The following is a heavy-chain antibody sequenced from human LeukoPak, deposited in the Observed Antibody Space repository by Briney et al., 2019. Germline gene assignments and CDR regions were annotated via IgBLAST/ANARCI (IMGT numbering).Heavy chain of an antibody. Sequence: GASVKVSCKASGYTFTGYYMHWVRQAPGQGLEWMGWINPNSGGTNYAQKFQGRVTMTRDTSISTAYMELSRPRSDDTAVYYCARVRRGGYSYGYDEDWGQGTLVTVSS. J-gene: IGHJ4*02. CDR2: INPNSGGT. CDR1: GYTFTGYY. V-gene: IGHV1-2*02. D-gene: IGHD5-18*01. CDR3: ARVRRGGYSYGYDED.